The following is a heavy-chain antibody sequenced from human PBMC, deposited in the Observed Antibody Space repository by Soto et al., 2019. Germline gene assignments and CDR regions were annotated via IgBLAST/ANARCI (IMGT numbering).Heavy chain of an antibody. D-gene: IGHD1-20*01. V-gene: IGHV1-24*01. CDR2: FDPEDGET. CDR3: ATGSNNWNPRVYYYYYMDV. J-gene: IGHJ6*03. CDR1: GYTLTELS. Sequence: ASVKVSCKVSGYTLTELSMHWVRQAPGKGLEWMGGFDPEDGETIYAQKFQGRVTMTEAKSTDTAYMELSSLGSEDTAVYYCATGSNNWNPRVYYYYYMDVWGKGTTVTVSS.